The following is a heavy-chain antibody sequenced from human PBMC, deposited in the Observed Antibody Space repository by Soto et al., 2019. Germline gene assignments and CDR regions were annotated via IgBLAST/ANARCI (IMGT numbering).Heavy chain of an antibody. D-gene: IGHD6-25*01. J-gene: IGHJ5*01. V-gene: IGHV3-48*02. CDR2: MSSGLITV. CDR1: GFNFGIDS. CDR3: ASGVPEQRLFFAWFDY. Sequence: EVQLVESGGGLVQPGGSLTLSCVVSGFNFGIDSMNWVRQAPGKGLDWVSYMSSGLITVYFADAVKGRFTISRDNAKTTLSLHMNNLSDEATAVYYYASGVPEQRLFFAWFDYWGQGTLVTVSS.